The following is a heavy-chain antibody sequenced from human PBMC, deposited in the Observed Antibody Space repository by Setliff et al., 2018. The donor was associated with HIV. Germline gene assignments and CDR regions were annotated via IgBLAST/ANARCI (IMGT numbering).Heavy chain of an antibody. Sequence: ASETLSLTCTVSGGSISSHYWNWIRQPPGKGLEWIGYIYYSGSTNYNPSLKSRVTISVDTSKNQFSLKLSSVTAADTAVYYCARGDSSSWIFDYWGQGTLVTVSS. J-gene: IGHJ4*02. CDR2: IYYSGST. CDR1: GGSISSHY. V-gene: IGHV4-59*11. CDR3: ARGDSSSWIFDY. D-gene: IGHD6-13*01.